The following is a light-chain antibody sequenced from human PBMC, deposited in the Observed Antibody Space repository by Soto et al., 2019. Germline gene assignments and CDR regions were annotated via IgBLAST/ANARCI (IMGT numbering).Light chain of an antibody. CDR1: QSVSID. V-gene: IGKV3-15*01. CDR3: QQYNKWPLT. Sequence: EIVMTQSPATLAMFPGHRPTLSCRASQSVSIDLAWYQQTPGQAPRLLIYGASTRATGIPVRFSGSASGTEFTLTISSLQSEDFTVYYCQQYNKWPLTFGQGTKVDIK. J-gene: IGKJ1*01. CDR2: GAS.